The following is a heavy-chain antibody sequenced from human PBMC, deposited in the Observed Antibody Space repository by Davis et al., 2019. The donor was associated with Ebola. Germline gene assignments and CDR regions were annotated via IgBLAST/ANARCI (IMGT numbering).Heavy chain of an antibody. Sequence: GESLKISCAASGFTFSSYAMSWVRQAPGKGLEWVSAISGSGGSTYYADSVKGRFTVSRDNSKNALYLQMNSLRAEDTAVYYCAKALTIFGPSDYWGQGTLVTVSS. CDR1: GFTFSSYA. CDR2: ISGSGGST. D-gene: IGHD3-3*01. J-gene: IGHJ4*02. CDR3: AKALTIFGPSDY. V-gene: IGHV3-23*01.